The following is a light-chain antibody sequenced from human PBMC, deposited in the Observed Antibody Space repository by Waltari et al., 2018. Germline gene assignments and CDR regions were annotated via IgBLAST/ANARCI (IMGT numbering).Light chain of an antibody. CDR3: QHYVRLPVT. Sequence: DIVLTQSPGTLSLSPGERATLSCRTSQSVGSTLAWYQQKPGQAPRLLIYGASIRATGIPDRFSGSGSGTDFSLTISRLEPEDFAVYYCQHYVRLPVTFGQGTKVEIK. J-gene: IGKJ1*01. CDR2: GAS. V-gene: IGKV3-20*01. CDR1: QSVGST.